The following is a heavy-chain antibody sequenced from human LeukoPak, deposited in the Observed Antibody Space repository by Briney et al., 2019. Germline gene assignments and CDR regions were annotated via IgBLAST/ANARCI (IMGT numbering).Heavy chain of an antibody. D-gene: IGHD7-27*01. Sequence: GGSLRLSCAASGFTFSSYEMIWVRQAPGKGLEWVSYIGTSGSSIYYTDSVKGRFTISRDNAKNSLYLQMNSLRDEDTAVYYCARDEKLRTGVWYFDYWGQGTLVTVSS. CDR1: GFTFSSYE. J-gene: IGHJ4*02. CDR2: IGTSGSSI. CDR3: ARDEKLRTGVWYFDY. V-gene: IGHV3-48*03.